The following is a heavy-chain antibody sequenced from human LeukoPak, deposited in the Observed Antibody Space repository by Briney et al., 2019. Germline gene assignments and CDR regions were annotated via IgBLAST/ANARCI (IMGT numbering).Heavy chain of an antibody. CDR3: ASGHYDSSGYVDDY. CDR1: GGSISSYY. Sequence: SETLSLTCTVSGGSISSYYWSWIRQPPGKGLEWIGYIYYSGSTNYNPSLKSRVTISVDTSKSQFSLKLSSVTAADTAVYYCASGHYDSSGYVDDYWGQGTLVTVSS. V-gene: IGHV4-59*01. J-gene: IGHJ4*02. CDR2: IYYSGST. D-gene: IGHD3-22*01.